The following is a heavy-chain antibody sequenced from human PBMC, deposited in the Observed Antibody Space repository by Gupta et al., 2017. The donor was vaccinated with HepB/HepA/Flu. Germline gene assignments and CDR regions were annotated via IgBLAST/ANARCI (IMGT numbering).Heavy chain of an antibody. Sequence: QVLLQESGPGLVKHSETLSLTCTVSGGSFTSSYWSWIRQSPGKRLEWIGLIYYSGSPKDNPSLKRRASVSRDTSRSQVSLRLSSVTASDTAVYYCARRSDSAYWYFDLWGRGTLVAVSS. V-gene: IGHV4-59*08. J-gene: IGHJ2*01. D-gene: IGHD2-21*02. CDR1: GGSFTSSY. CDR3: ARRSDSAYWYFDL. CDR2: IYYSGSP.